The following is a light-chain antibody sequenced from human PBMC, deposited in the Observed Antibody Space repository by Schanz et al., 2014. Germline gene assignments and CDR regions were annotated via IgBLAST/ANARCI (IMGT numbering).Light chain of an antibody. V-gene: IGLV2-14*01. CDR3: TSFTNTTPLVV. J-gene: IGLJ7*01. Sequence: QSALTQPASVSGSPGQSITISCTGTSSDVGGYNYVSWYQQHPGKAPKLMIYDVSNRPSGVSNRFSGSKSGNTASLTISGLQAEDEAAYYCTSFTNTTPLVVFGGAPQLTVL. CDR2: DVS. CDR1: SSDVGGYNY.